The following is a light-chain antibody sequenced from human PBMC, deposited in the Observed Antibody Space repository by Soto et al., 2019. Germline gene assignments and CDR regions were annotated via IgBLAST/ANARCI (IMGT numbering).Light chain of an antibody. CDR1: QSVSSN. CDR2: GAS. CDR3: QQYNNWPRT. V-gene: IGKV3-15*01. Sequence: EIVMTQSPATLSVSPGERATLSCRASQSVSSNLAWYQQKPGQAPRLLIYGASTRATGIPARFSGSGSGTKFTLTICSLHSEDFAVYYCQQYNNWPRTFGQGTKVDIK. J-gene: IGKJ1*01.